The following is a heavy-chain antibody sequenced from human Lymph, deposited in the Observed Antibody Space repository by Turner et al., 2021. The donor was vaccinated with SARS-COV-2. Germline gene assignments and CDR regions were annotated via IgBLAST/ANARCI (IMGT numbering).Heavy chain of an antibody. Sequence: EVQLLESGGDLVQPGGSLRLSCAASGFTFSNYAMSWVRRAPGKGVGWVSDISGSGARTYYADSVKGRFTISRDNSKNTLFLQMNSLGADDTAIYYCAKSPLGEDCFDYWGQGTLVTVSS. V-gene: IGHV3-23*01. CDR2: ISGSGART. CDR3: AKSPLGEDCFDY. J-gene: IGHJ4*02. CDR1: GFTFSNYA. D-gene: IGHD3-16*01.